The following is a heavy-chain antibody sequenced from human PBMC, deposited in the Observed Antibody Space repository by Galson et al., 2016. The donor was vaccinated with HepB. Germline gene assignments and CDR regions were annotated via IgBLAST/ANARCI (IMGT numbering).Heavy chain of an antibody. CDR3: ARVILGRYGPQGTFDI. J-gene: IGHJ3*02. CDR1: GGSLSENY. V-gene: IGHV4-34*01. CDR2: INHRGST. D-gene: IGHD3-16*01. Sequence: SETLSLTCGVYGGSLSENYRTWIRQAPGKGLEWIAEINHRGSTNYNPSLRSRVTISVDTSKNQFSLSLTSATAADTAVYFCARVILGRYGPQGTFDIWGQGTLVTVSS.